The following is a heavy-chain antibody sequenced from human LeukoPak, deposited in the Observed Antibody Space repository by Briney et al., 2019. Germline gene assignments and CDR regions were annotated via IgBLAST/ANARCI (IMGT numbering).Heavy chain of an antibody. J-gene: IGHJ4*02. Sequence: SETLSLTCTVSGGSISRYYWCWIRQPPGKGLEWIGYIYYSGSTNYNPSLKSRVTLSVDTSKNQFSLKLSSVTAADTAVYYCAREDGYNLGYFDYWGQGTLVTVSS. V-gene: IGHV4-59*01. CDR1: GGSISRYY. D-gene: IGHD5-24*01. CDR3: AREDGYNLGYFDY. CDR2: IYYSGST.